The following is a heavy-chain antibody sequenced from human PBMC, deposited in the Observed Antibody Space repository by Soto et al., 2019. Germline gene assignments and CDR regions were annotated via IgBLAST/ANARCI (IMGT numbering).Heavy chain of an antibody. D-gene: IGHD3-16*02. CDR1: GFTFRSYA. V-gene: IGHV3-23*01. CDR2: ISGSGGST. Sequence: GGSLRLSCAASGFTFRSYAMSWVRQAPGKGLEWVSAISGSGGSTYYADSVKGRFTISRDNSKNTLYLQMNSLRAEDTAVYYCAKKIPGSGGLHLGELSFPFDYWGQGTLVTVSS. CDR3: AKKIPGSGGLHLGELSFPFDY. J-gene: IGHJ4*02.